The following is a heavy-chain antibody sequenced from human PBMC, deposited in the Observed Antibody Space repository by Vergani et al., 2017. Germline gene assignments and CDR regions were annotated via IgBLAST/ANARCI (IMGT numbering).Heavy chain of an antibody. CDR3: ARDGGAGTIYYGMDV. CDR2: IIPILGIA. V-gene: IGHV1-69*04. CDR1: GGTFSSYA. D-gene: IGHD1-7*01. J-gene: IGHJ6*02. Sequence: QVQLVQSGAEVKKPGSSVKVSCKASGGTFSSYAISWVRQAPGQGLEWMGRIIPILGIANYAQKFQGRVTITADKSTSTAYMELSSLRSEDTAVYYCARDGGAGTIYYGMDVWGQGTTVTVSS.